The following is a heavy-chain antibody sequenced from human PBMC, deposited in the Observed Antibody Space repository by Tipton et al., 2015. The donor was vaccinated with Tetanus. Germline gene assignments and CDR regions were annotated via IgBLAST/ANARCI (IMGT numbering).Heavy chain of an antibody. J-gene: IGHJ4*02. CDR2: IHYSGTT. CDR3: ARENWSYGNSFDY. Sequence: TLSLTCTVSGASVSSGGYYWSWLRQPPGKGLEWIGYIHYSGTTNYNPYVKSRVTISVDTSKSQFSLNLSSVTAADAAVYYCARENWSYGNSFDYWGQGIQVTVSS. CDR1: GASVSSGGYY. V-gene: IGHV4-61*08. D-gene: IGHD3-16*01.